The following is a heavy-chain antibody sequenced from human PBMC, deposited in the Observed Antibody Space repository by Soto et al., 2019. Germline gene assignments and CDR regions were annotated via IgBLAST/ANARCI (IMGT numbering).Heavy chain of an antibody. CDR3: AKRRGAGGNYDY. CDR2: VSIGGST. V-gene: IGHV3-23*01. CDR1: GFTFSSYA. Sequence: GGSLRLSCAASGFTFSSYAMGWVRQGPGKGLEWVAVVSIGGSTHYADSVRGRFTISRDNSKNTLSLQMNSLTAEDTAVYFCAKRRGAGGNYDYWGQGALVTVSS. J-gene: IGHJ4*02. D-gene: IGHD1-26*01.